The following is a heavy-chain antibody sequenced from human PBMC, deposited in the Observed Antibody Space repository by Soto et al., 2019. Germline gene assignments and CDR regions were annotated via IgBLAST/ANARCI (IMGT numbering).Heavy chain of an antibody. CDR3: ARHYGGNSDWFDP. CDR2: IDPSDSYT. V-gene: IGHV5-10-1*01. CDR1: GYSFTSYW. Sequence: RGESLKISCKGSGYSFTSYWISWVRQMPGKGLEWMGRIDPSDSYTNYSPSFQGHVTISADKSISTAYLQWSSLKASDTAMYYCARHYGGNSDWFDPWGQGTLVTVSS. D-gene: IGHD4-17*01. J-gene: IGHJ5*02.